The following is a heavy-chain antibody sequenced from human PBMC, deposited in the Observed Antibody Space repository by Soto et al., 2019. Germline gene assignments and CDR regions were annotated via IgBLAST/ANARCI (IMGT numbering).Heavy chain of an antibody. CDR3: ARDRGRGSIWTSFSKLYYWFDP. CDR2: ISAYNGNT. D-gene: IGHD6-13*01. CDR1: GYTFTSYG. V-gene: IGHV1-18*01. Sequence: GASVKVSCKASGYTFTSYGISWVRQAPGQGLEWMGWISAYNGNTNYAQKLQGRVTMTTDTSTSTAYMELRSLRSDDTAVYYCARDRGRGSIWTSFSKLYYWFDPWGQGTLVTVSS. J-gene: IGHJ5*02.